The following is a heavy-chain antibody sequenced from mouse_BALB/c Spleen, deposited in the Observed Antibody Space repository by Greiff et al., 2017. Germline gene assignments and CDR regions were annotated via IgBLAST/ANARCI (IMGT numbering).Heavy chain of an antibody. Sequence: QVQLKQPGAELVKPGASVKLSCKASGYTFTSYWMHWVKQRPGQGLEWIGEINPSNGRTNYNEKFKSKATLTVDKSSSTAYMQLSSLTSEDSAVYYCARWELVYYYAMDYWGQGTSVTVSS. CDR1: GYTFTSYW. D-gene: IGHD4-1*01. V-gene: IGHV1S81*02. CDR3: ARWELVYYYAMDY. J-gene: IGHJ4*01. CDR2: INPSNGRT.